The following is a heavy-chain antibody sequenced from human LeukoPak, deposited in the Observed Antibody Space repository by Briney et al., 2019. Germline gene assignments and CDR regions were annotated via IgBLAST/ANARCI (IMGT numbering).Heavy chain of an antibody. D-gene: IGHD3-3*01. V-gene: IGHV1-69*13. CDR2: IIPVFGTA. CDR3: ARDLMGLVRGYYTEDS. J-gene: IGHJ4*02. CDR1: GGTFNSFA. Sequence: ASVKVSCKASGGTFNSFAISWVRQAPGQGLEWMGGIIPVFGTAIYAQKFQGRVTITADESTSTAYMELSTLRSEDTAVYYCARDLMGLVRGYYTEDSWGQGTLVTVSS.